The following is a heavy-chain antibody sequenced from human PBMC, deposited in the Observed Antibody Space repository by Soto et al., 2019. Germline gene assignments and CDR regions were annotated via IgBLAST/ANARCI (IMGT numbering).Heavy chain of an antibody. Sequence: EVQLVESGGGLVQPGGSLRLSCAASGFTFSSCWMHWVRQAPGKGLVWVSRINSDGSSTAYADSVMGRFTISRDNAKNTLYLQMNSLRAEDTAVYYCARDQGYCSGGSCYVAGYWGQGTLVTVSS. D-gene: IGHD2-15*01. CDR2: INSDGSST. CDR3: ARDQGYCSGGSCYVAGY. V-gene: IGHV3-74*01. J-gene: IGHJ4*02. CDR1: GFTFSSCW.